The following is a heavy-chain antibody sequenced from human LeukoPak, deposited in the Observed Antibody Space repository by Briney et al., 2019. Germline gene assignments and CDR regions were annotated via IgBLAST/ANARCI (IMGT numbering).Heavy chain of an antibody. D-gene: IGHD3-16*01. CDR1: GFTLSSYW. Sequence: GGSLSLSCAASGFTLSSYWMSWVHQAPGKGLEWVANIKQDGSEKYYVDSVKGRFTISRDNAKNSLYLQMNSLRAEDTAVYYCARDGYYDYVWGSYTGPFDYWGQGTLVTVSS. J-gene: IGHJ4*02. CDR3: ARDGYYDYVWGSYTGPFDY. V-gene: IGHV3-7*01. CDR2: IKQDGSEK.